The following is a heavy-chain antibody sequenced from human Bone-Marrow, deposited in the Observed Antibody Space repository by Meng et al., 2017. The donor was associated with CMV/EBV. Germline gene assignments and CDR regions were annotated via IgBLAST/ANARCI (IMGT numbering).Heavy chain of an antibody. V-gene: IGHV1-18*01. CDR3: ARVAEPQKSASYDFWSGYWFDP. CDR2: ISAYNGNT. D-gene: IGHD3-3*01. J-gene: IGHJ5*02. Sequence: ASVKVSCKASGYTFTSYGISWVRQAPGQGLEWMGWISAYNGNTNYAQKLQGRVTMTTDTSTSTAYMELSRLRSDDTAVYYCARVAEPQKSASYDFWSGYWFDPWGEGTLVAVSS. CDR1: GYTFTSYG.